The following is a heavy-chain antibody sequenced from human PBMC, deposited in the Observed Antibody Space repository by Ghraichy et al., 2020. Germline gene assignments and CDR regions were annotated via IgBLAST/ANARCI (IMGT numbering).Heavy chain of an antibody. CDR1: GYPISSGYY. CDR2: IHHSGRT. J-gene: IGHJ6*03. D-gene: IGHD5-24*01. Sequence: SQTLSLTCAVAGYPISSGYYWGWIRQVPGKGLEWIGGIHHSGRTYYNPSLKSRVTMSVDTSTEQFSRRLSSVTAAATAVYFCAREGHGCDQYYNYMDVWGKGTTVTGS. V-gene: IGHV4-38-2*02. CDR3: AREGHGCDQYYNYMDV.